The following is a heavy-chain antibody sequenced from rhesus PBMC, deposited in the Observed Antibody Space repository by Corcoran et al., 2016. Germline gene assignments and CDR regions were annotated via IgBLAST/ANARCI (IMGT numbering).Heavy chain of an antibody. CDR1: GGSISSSY. V-gene: IGHV4-169*01. D-gene: IGHD1-44*02. CDR2: IYGRGSNT. Sequence: QLQLQESGPGLVKPSETLSVTCAVSGGSISSSYWSWIRQAPGKGLEWIGYIYGRGSNTNYNPSLKSRGTLSVDTSKNQFSLKLSSVTAADTAVYYCASGSYPYYFDYWGQGVLVTVSS. CDR3: ASGSYPYYFDY. J-gene: IGHJ4*01.